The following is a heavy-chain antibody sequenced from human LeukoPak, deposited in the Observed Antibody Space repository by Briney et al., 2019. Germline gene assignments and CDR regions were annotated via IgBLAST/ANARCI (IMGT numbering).Heavy chain of an antibody. D-gene: IGHD6-19*01. CDR3: ARGYRQWLVRGHAFDI. CDR2: INPNSGGT. V-gene: IGHV1-2*02. J-gene: IGHJ3*02. Sequence: ASVKVFCKTSGYSFSDYYMHWVRQAPGQGLEWMGWINPNSGGTYYAQKFQDRVTMTRDTSINTAYMELTSLRSDDTAVYFCARGYRQWLVRGHAFDIWGQGTMVTVSS. CDR1: GYSFSDYY.